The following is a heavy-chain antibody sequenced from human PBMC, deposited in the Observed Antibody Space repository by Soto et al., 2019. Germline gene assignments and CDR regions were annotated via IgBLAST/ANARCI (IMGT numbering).Heavy chain of an antibody. CDR3: APHVSCSGGSCQYDAFAI. D-gene: IGHD2-15*01. CDR1: GFTVSSHA. V-gene: IGHV3-23*01. Sequence: EVQVLESGGGLVQPGGSLRLSCEGSGFTVSSHAMTWLRQAPGKGPEWVSTVTADGGTYYADSVKGRFAMSRDTSENTLYLQMNSLGAEDTAAYYCAPHVSCSGGSCQYDAFAIRGQGTMVTVSS. CDR2: VTADGGT. J-gene: IGHJ3*02.